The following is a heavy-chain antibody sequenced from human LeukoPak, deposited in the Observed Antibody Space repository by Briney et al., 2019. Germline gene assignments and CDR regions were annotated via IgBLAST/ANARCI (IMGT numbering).Heavy chain of an antibody. CDR1: GFIFSDYE. Sequence: GGSLRLSCAASGFIFSDYEMYWVRHAPGKGLVWVSRILADGTTTMYADSVEGRFTISRDNAKNTLYLQMNSLRAEDTAAYYCARGNYGFDYWGQGTLVIVSS. J-gene: IGHJ4*02. V-gene: IGHV3-74*03. CDR3: ARGNYGFDY. D-gene: IGHD1-7*01. CDR2: ILADGTTT.